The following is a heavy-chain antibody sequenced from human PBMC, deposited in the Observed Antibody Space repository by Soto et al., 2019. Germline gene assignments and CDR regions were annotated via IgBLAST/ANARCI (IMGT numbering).Heavy chain of an antibody. CDR1: GGIVHGSG. CDR3: ARDGIGGTVFRGYLDY. Sequence: RISCAVGGGIVHGSGMPWVRQAPGKGLEWVAIIRFDGSNEEYADSVKGRFTISRDNSKNTLYLQMNTLGAEDTAVYYCARDGIGGTVFRGYLDYWGRGTVVTVSS. CDR2: IRFDGSNE. J-gene: IGHJ4*02. D-gene: IGHD1-7*01. V-gene: IGHV3-33*01.